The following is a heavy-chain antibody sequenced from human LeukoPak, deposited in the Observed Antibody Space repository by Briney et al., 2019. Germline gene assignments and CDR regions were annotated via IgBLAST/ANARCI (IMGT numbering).Heavy chain of an antibody. V-gene: IGHV3-23*01. CDR3: AKLDRRPRYYYDSRGYYLMGAFDI. CDR1: GFTFSSYA. CDR2: ISGSGGST. Sequence: GGSLRLSCAASGFTFSSYAMSWVRQAPGKGLEWVSAISGSGGSTYYADSVKGRFTISRDNSKNTLYLQMNSLRAEDTAVYYCAKLDRRPRYYYDSRGYYLMGAFDIWGQGTMVTVSS. J-gene: IGHJ3*02. D-gene: IGHD3-22*01.